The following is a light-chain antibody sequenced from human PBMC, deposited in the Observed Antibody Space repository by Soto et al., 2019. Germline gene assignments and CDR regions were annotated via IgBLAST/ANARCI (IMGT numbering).Light chain of an antibody. V-gene: IGKV1-5*03. CDR2: KTS. CDR1: QDISSW. CDR3: QQFHSSPFT. J-gene: IGKJ3*01. Sequence: DIQMTQSPSTLSESVGDRVTITCRASQDISSWLAWYQQKPGKPPRLLIYKTSSLETAVPSRFSGSGSGTEFTLTISSLQPDDFATYYCQQFHSSPFTFGPGTKVEIK.